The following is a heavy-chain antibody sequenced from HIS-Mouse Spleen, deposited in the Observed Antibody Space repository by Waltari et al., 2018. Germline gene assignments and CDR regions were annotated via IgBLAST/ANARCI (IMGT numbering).Heavy chain of an antibody. V-gene: IGHV1-2*02. D-gene: IGHD6-6*01. CDR3: ARVTSIAARPTYYYGMDV. CDR2: INPNSGGT. Sequence: QVQLVQSGAEGKKPGASVKVSCKASGYTFTGYYIHWVRQAPGQGLEWMGWINPNSGGTNYAQKFQGRVTMTRDTSISTAYMELSRLRSDDTAVYYCARVTSIAARPTYYYGMDVWGQGTTVTVSS. CDR1: GYTFTGYY. J-gene: IGHJ6*02.